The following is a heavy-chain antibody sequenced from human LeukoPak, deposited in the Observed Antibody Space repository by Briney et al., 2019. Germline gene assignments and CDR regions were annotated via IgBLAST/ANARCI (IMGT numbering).Heavy chain of an antibody. Sequence: PGGSLRLSCAASGFTFSDYYMSWIRQAPGKGLEWVSYISSGSSYTNYADSVKGRFTISRDNAKNSLYLQMNSLRAEDTAVYYCARAPASVRGVIGEFDPWGQGTLVTVSS. J-gene: IGHJ5*02. CDR1: GFTFSDYY. D-gene: IGHD3-10*01. V-gene: IGHV3-11*05. CDR2: ISSGSSYT. CDR3: ARAPASVRGVIGEFDP.